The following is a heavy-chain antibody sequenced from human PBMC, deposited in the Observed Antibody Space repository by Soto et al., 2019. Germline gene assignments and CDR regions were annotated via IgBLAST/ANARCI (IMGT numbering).Heavy chain of an antibody. J-gene: IGHJ5*02. CDR2: ISYDGSNK. CDR3: AKDYHRRHPGYCSGGSCLLNWFDP. D-gene: IGHD2-15*01. Sequence: GGSLRLSCAASGFTFSSYGMHWVRQAPGKGLEWVAVISYDGSNKYYADSVKGRFTISRDNSKNTLYLQMNSLRAEDTAVYYCAKDYHRRHPGYCSGGSCLLNWFDPWGQGTLVTVSS. V-gene: IGHV3-30*18. CDR1: GFTFSSYG.